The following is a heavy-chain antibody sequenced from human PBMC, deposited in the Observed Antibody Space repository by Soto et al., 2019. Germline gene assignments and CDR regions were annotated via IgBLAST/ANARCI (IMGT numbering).Heavy chain of an antibody. J-gene: IGHJ6*02. CDR1: GFTFSNAW. D-gene: IGHD3-3*01. V-gene: IGHV3-15*01. CDR2: IKSKTDGGTT. CDR3: TRLSVRFLEWLITHYGMDV. Sequence: EVQLVESGGGLVKPGGSLRLSCAASGFTFSNAWMSWVRQAPGKGLEWVGRIKSKTDGGTTDYAAPVKGRFTISRDDSKNTLYLQMNSLKTEDTAVYYCTRLSVRFLEWLITHYGMDVWGQGTTVTVSS.